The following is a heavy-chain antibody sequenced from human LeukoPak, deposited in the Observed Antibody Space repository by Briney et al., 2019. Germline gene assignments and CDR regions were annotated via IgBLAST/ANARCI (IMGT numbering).Heavy chain of an antibody. CDR2: IYYSGST. Sequence: PSETLSLTCTVSGGSISSYYWSWIRQPPGKGLEWIGYIYYSGSTNYNPSLKSRVTISVDTSKNQFSLKLSSVTAADTAVYYCARDTWSTDGYWGQGTLVTVSS. CDR1: GGSISSYY. D-gene: IGHD2-21*02. J-gene: IGHJ4*02. CDR3: ARDTWSTDGY. V-gene: IGHV4-59*01.